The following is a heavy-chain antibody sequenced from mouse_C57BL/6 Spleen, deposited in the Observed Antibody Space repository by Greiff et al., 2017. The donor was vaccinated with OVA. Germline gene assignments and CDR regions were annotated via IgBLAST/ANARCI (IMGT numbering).Heavy chain of an antibody. D-gene: IGHD2-4*01. V-gene: IGHV1-55*01. J-gene: IGHJ3*01. CDR3: ARHDYDVAWFAY. CDR1: GYTFTSYW. CDR2: IYPGSGST. Sequence: QVHVKQPGAELVKPGASVKMSCKASGYTFTSYWITWVKQRPGQGLEWIGDIYPGSGSTNYNEKFKSKATLTVDTSSSTAYMQLSSLTSEDSAVYYCARHDYDVAWFAYWGQGTLVTVSA.